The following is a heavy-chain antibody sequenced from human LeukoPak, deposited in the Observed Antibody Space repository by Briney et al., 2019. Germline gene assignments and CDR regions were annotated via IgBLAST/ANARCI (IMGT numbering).Heavy chain of an antibody. CDR1: GGSFSGYY. J-gene: IGHJ4*02. CDR3: ARGRQRLRFYYFDF. Sequence: SETLSLTCAVYGGSFSGYYWSWIRQPPGKEPEWVGYMFYIGSTYYNPSLKSRVTISVDTSKNQFSLNLSSVTAADTAVYYCARGRQRLRFYYFDFWGQGTLVTVSS. V-gene: IGHV4-34*11. D-gene: IGHD6-25*01. CDR2: MFYIGST.